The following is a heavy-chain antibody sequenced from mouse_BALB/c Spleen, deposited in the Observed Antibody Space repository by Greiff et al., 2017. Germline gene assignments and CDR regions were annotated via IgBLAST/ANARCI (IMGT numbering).Heavy chain of an antibody. CDR3: ARRDYGYYFYY. V-gene: IGHV5-6*02. CDR2: ISSGGSYT. J-gene: IGHJ2*01. D-gene: IGHD1-1*02. CDR1: GFTFSSYG. Sequence: EVKLVESGGDLVKPGGSLKLSCAASGFTFSSYGMSWVRQTPDKRLEWVATISSGGSYTYYPDSVKGRFTISRDNAKNTLYLQMSSLKSEDTAMYYCARRDYGYYFYYWGQGTTLTVSS.